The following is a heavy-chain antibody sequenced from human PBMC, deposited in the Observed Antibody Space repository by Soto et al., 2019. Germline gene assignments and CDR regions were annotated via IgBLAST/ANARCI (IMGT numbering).Heavy chain of an antibody. D-gene: IGHD6-13*01. V-gene: IGHV3-23*01. CDR3: AKVSPPLRSSSWYGTYYYYYGMDV. Sequence: GGSLRLSCAASGFTFSSYAMSWVRQAPGKGLEWVSAISGSGGSTYYADSVKGRFTISRDNSKNTLYLQMNSLRAEDTAVYYCAKVSPPLRSSSWYGTYYYYYGMDVWGQGTKVTVSS. J-gene: IGHJ6*02. CDR2: ISGSGGST. CDR1: GFTFSSYA.